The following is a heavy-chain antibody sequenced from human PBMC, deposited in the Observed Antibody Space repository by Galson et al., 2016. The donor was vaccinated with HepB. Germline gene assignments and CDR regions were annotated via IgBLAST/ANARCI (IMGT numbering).Heavy chain of an antibody. V-gene: IGHV3-23*01. CDR2: INGNGDDT. J-gene: IGHJ4*02. Sequence: YALSWVRQSPGRGLEWLSHINGNGDDTAYVDSVRGRFTVSRDNSRNTVYLQMSNLKIEDAAIYYCALGRAAHGVWGQGTLVAVSS. CDR3: ALGRAAHGV. D-gene: IGHD1-26*01. CDR1: YA.